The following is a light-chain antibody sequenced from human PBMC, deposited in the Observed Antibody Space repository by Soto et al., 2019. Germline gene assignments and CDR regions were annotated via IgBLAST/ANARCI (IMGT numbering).Light chain of an antibody. CDR3: SSSAGTSSV. CDR1: SSDVGDYDH. V-gene: IGLV2-8*01. Sequence: QSALTQPPSASGSPGQSVTISCTGTSSDVGDYDHVSWYQQHPGKAPKLMIYEVTKRPSGVPDRFSGSKSSNTASLTVSGLQADDEADYYCSSSAGTSSVFGGGTKLTVL. J-gene: IGLJ2*01. CDR2: EVT.